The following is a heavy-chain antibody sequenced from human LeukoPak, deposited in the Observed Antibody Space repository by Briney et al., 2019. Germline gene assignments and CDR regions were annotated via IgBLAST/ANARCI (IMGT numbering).Heavy chain of an antibody. CDR2: IYWNDDK. D-gene: IGHD6-19*01. CDR3: AHTYSSGWYLGY. V-gene: IGHV2-5*01. CDR1: GFSLSTSGVG. J-gene: IGHJ4*02. Sequence: SGPTLVKPTQTLTLTCTFSGFSLSTSGVGVGWIRQPPGKALEWLALIYWNDDKRYSPSLKSRLTITKDTSKNQVVLTITNMDPVDTATYYCAHTYSSGWYLGYWGQGTLVTVSS.